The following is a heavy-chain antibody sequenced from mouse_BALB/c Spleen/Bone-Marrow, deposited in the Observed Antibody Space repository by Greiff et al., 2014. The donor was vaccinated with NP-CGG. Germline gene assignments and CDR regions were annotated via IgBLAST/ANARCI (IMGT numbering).Heavy chain of an antibody. V-gene: IGHV2-5-1*01. D-gene: IGHD1-1*01. J-gene: IGHJ3*01. CDR3: AKGHYGSSPFAY. CDR2: IWRGGTT. CDR1: GFSLTNYG. Sequence: QVQLQQSGPSLVQPSQSLSITCTVSGFSLTNYGIYWVRQSPGKGLEWLGVIWRGGTTDYNAAFMSRLSITKDNSKSQVFFKMNNLQADDTAIYYCAKGHYGSSPFAYRGQGTLVTVSA.